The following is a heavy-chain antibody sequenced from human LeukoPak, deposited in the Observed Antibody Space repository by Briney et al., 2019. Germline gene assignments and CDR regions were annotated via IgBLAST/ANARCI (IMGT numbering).Heavy chain of an antibody. CDR1: GYTFTGYY. Sequence: ASVKVSCKASGYTFTGYYMHWVRQAPGQGLEWMERINPNSGGTNYAQKFQGRVTMTRDTSISTAYMELSRLRSDDTAVYYCAARLVGATPFDYWGQGTLVTVSS. CDR3: AARLVGATPFDY. V-gene: IGHV1-2*06. CDR2: INPNSGGT. D-gene: IGHD1-26*01. J-gene: IGHJ4*02.